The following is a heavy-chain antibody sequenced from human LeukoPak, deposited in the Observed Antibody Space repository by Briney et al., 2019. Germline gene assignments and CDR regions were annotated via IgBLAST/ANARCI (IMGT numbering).Heavy chain of an antibody. J-gene: IGHJ4*02. Sequence: GGSLRLSCVASGFSFSSFWMTWVRQAPGKGLEWVGNINQEGSEKNYADSVKGRFIISRDNAKNSVYLQLNSLTAEDTAVDYCARDGGVTGYDLLDYWGQGTLVTVSS. V-gene: IGHV3-7*01. D-gene: IGHD5-12*01. CDR2: INQEGSEK. CDR3: ARDGGVTGYDLLDY. CDR1: GFSFSSFW.